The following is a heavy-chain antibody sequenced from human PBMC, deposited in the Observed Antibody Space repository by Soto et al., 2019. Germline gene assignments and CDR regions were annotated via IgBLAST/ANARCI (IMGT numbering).Heavy chain of an antibody. V-gene: IGHV1-18*01. J-gene: IGHJ5*02. Sequence: ASAKVSCKASGYTFTSYGISRPRQAPEQGLEKKGRTSAYNGNTNYAQKLQGRVTMTTDTSTSTAYVELRSLRSDDTAVYYCARNRDVDIVATISGWFDPWGEGTLVTVSS. CDR2: TSAYNGNT. CDR1: GYTFTSYG. CDR3: ARNRDVDIVATISGWFDP. D-gene: IGHD5-12*01.